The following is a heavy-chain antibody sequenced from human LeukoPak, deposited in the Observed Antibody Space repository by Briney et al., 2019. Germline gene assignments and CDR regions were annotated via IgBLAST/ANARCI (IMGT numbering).Heavy chain of an antibody. CDR3: ARHGAAAGTDY. V-gene: IGHV4-39*01. D-gene: IGHD6-13*01. CDR1: GGSVISSGYY. Sequence: SETLSLTCTVSGGSVISSGYYWVWIRQPPGKGLEWIGNIYYSGSTYYNPSLKSRVTISVDTSKNQFSLKLSSVTATDTAVYYCARHGAAAGTDYWGQGALVTVSS. CDR2: IYYSGST. J-gene: IGHJ4*02.